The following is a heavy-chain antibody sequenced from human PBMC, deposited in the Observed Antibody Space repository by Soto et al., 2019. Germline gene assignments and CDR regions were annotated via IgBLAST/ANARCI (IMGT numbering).Heavy chain of an antibody. Sequence: EVQLMESGGDLVQPGRSLRLSCAASGFNFNDYAMHWVRQATGKGLEWVSGISWTSNTIAYADSVKGRFTISRDNAKNSLYLHMNSLRPEETALYYCANTTKGGFSGFCSGGRCCPAAFDIWCQGTMVTVSS. CDR2: ISWTSNTI. J-gene: IGHJ3*02. V-gene: IGHV3-9*01. D-gene: IGHD2-15*01. CDR3: ANTTKGGFSGFCSGGRCCPAAFDI. CDR1: GFNFNDYA.